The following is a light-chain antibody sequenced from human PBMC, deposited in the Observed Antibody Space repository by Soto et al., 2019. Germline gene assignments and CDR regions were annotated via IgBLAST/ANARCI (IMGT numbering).Light chain of an antibody. CDR1: SSVVGCYNY. Sequence: QTALTKPRAVAGTPGQSGTIYCTGTSSVVGCYNYVSWYLQHPGKTPKLLIYDVSKRPSGVPGRFSGSKSGNTASLTISGRQAEDEADYYCCSYAGSYTYVFGTGTKVTVL. CDR2: DVS. V-gene: IGLV2-11*01. J-gene: IGLJ1*01. CDR3: CSYAGSYTYV.